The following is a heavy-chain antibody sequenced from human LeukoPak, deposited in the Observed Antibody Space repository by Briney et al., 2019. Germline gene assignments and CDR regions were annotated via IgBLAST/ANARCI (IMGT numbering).Heavy chain of an antibody. Sequence: SVKVSCKASRGTFSSYAISWVRQAPGQGLEWMGGIIPIFGTANYAQKFQGRVTITTDESTSTAYMELSSLRSEDTAVYYCASGSRIYNWLDPWGQGTLVTVSS. CDR1: RGTFSSYA. V-gene: IGHV1-69*05. CDR2: IIPIFGTA. J-gene: IGHJ5*02. D-gene: IGHD2-15*01. CDR3: ASGSRIYNWLDP.